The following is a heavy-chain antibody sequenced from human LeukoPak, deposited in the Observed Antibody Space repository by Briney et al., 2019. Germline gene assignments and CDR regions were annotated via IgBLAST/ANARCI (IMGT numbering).Heavy chain of an antibody. Sequence: GGSLRLSCAASGFTFSSYWMSWVRQAPGKGLEWVANIKQDGSEKYYVDSVKGRFTISRDNAKNSLYLQMNSLRAEDTAVYYCARDGLRYYDSSGRNNWFDPWGQGTLVTVSS. CDR3: ARDGLRYYDSSGRNNWFDP. J-gene: IGHJ5*02. CDR2: IKQDGSEK. V-gene: IGHV3-7*01. CDR1: GFTFSSYW. D-gene: IGHD3-22*01.